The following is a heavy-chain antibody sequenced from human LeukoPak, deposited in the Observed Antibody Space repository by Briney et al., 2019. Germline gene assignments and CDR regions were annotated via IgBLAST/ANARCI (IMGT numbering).Heavy chain of an antibody. CDR3: ARDQGAQ. V-gene: IGHV3-30-3*01. CDR2: ISYDGTNK. Sequence: GGSLRLSCAASGFTFTSNAMHWVRQAPGKLEWVASISYDGTNKYYADSVKGRFTISRDNSKNTLYPQMNSLRHDDTAIYYCARDQGAQWGQGTLVTVSS. J-gene: IGHJ4*02. CDR1: GFTFTSNA. D-gene: IGHD3-16*01.